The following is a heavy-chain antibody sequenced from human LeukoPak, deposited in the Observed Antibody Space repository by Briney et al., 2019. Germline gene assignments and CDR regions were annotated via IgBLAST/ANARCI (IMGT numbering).Heavy chain of an antibody. D-gene: IGHD2-15*01. J-gene: IGHJ4*02. CDR1: GFSFSTYA. CDR2: ITGGGDT. CDR3: AKGGSTAWNSYDS. Sequence: GGSLRLSCEASGFSFSTYAINWVRQAPGKGLAWVSTITGGGDTYYADSVKGRFTISRDNSKNTLSLQMNSLRGEDTAVYYCAKGGSTAWNSYDSWGQGTLVTVSS. V-gene: IGHV3-23*01.